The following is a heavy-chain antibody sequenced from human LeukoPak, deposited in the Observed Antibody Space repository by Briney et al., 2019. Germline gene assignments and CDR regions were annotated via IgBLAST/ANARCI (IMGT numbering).Heavy chain of an antibody. J-gene: IGHJ4*02. CDR1: GFTFSSYA. D-gene: IGHD3-10*01. V-gene: IGHV3-23*01. CDR3: AKGLYGSGRGTYFDY. CDR2: ISGSGGST. Sequence: GGSLRLSCAASGFTFSSYAMSWVRQAPGKGLEWVSAISGSGGSTYYADSVKGRFTISRDNSKNTLYLQMNSLRAEDTAVYYCAKGLYGSGRGTYFDYWGQGTLVTVSS.